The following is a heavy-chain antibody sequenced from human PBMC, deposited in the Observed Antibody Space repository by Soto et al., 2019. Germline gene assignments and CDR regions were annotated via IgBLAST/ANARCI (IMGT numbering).Heavy chain of an antibody. V-gene: IGHV3-21*01. J-gene: IGHJ6*03. D-gene: IGHD2-2*01. CDR1: GFTFSSYS. CDR2: ISSSSSYI. Sequence: GGPLRLSCAASGFTFSSYSMNWVRQAPGKGLERVSSISSSSSYIYYADSVKGRFTISRDNAKNSLYLQMNSLRAEDTAVYYCARGYCSSTSCYEPYYYYYYYMDVWGKGTTVTVSS. CDR3: ARGYCSSTSCYEPYYYYYYYMDV.